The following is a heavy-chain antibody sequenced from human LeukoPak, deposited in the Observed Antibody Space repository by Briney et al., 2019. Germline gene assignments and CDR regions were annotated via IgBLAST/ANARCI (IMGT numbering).Heavy chain of an antibody. V-gene: IGHV3-15*01. CDR3: TTSTYYYDSSGYPYYFDY. CDR2: LKSKTDGGTT. CDR1: GFTFSNAW. Sequence: GGSLRLSCAASGFTFSNAWMSWVRQAPGKGLEWVGRLKSKTDGGTTDYAAPVKGRFTISRDDSKNTLYLQMNSLKTEDTAVYYCTTSTYYYDSSGYPYYFDYWGQGTLVTVSS. D-gene: IGHD3-22*01. J-gene: IGHJ4*02.